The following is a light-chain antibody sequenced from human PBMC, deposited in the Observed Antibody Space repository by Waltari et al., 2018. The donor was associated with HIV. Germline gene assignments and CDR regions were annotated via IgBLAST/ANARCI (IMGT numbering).Light chain of an antibody. CDR1: RPRNYY. CDR2: GKN. Sequence: SELTQDPALSVALGQTVRITFQGDRPRNYYATWYQQQPGQAPVLVIYGKNNRPSGIPDRFSGSSSGNTASLTITATQADDEADYYCNSWDTNPEGVVFGGGTKLTVL. V-gene: IGLV3-19*01. J-gene: IGLJ3*02. CDR3: NSWDTNPEGVV.